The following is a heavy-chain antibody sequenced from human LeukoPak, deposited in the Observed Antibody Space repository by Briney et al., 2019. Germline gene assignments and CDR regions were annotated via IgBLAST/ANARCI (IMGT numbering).Heavy chain of an antibody. CDR3: ARVDYYYGSGSHFDY. Sequence: GASVKVSCKASGYTFTGYYMHWVRQAPGQGLEWIGWINPNSDGTNYAQKFQGRVTMTRDTSISTAYMELSRLRSDDTAVYYCARVDYYYGSGSHFDYWGQGTLVTVSS. CDR1: GYTFTGYY. V-gene: IGHV1-2*02. CDR2: INPNSDGT. J-gene: IGHJ4*02. D-gene: IGHD3-10*01.